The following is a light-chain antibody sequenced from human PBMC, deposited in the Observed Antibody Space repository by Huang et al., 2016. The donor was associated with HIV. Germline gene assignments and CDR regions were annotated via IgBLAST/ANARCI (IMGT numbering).Light chain of an antibody. CDR3: QQYDKWPGT. CDR2: GAS. CDR1: QRVGVN. V-gene: IGKV3-15*01. Sequence: EVMMPQSPATLSVSMGDKASLSCRASQRVGVNLAWYQQKPGQAPTLLIYGASYRATGITARFSGSGSGTDFTLTISSVQSEDSAVYFCQQYDKWPGTFGQGTRLQI. J-gene: IGKJ2*01.